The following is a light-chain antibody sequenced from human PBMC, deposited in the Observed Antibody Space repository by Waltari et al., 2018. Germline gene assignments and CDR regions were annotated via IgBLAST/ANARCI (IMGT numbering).Light chain of an antibody. V-gene: IGLV1-47*01. J-gene: IGLJ3*02. Sequence: QSVLTQPPSASGTPGQRVTISCSGSSSNIGSNSGPWYHQLPGTAPKLPIYRNNRRPSGVPDRFSGSKAGTSASLAVSGLRSEDEADYYFATWDDRLSGPGVFGGGTKLTVL. CDR1: SSNIGSNS. CDR2: RNN. CDR3: ATWDDRLSGPGV.